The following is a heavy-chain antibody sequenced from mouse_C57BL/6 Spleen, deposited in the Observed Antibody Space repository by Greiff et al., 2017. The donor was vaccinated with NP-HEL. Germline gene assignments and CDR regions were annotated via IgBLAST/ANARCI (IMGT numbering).Heavy chain of an antibody. J-gene: IGHJ1*03. Sequence: EVKLVESGGGLVQSGRSLRLSCATSGFTFSDFYMEWVRQAPGKGLEWIAASRNKANDYTTEYSASVKGRFIVSRDTSQSILYLQMNALRAEDTAIYYYARVFYDGYYRYFDVWGTGTTVTVSS. CDR3: ARVFYDGYYRYFDV. CDR1: GFTFSDFY. V-gene: IGHV7-1*01. CDR2: SRNKANDYTT. D-gene: IGHD2-3*01.